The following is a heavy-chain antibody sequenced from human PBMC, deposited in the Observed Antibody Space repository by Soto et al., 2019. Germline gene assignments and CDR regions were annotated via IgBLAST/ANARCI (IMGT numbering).Heavy chain of an antibody. J-gene: IGHJ5*01. V-gene: IGHV1-69*13. CDR2: IIPIFGTA. Sequence: ASVKVSCKASGGTFSSYAISWVRQAPGQGLEWMGGIIPIFGTANYAQKSQGRVTITADESTSTAYMELSSLRSEDTAVYYCARARKKVYYFDCSGYCENLFDSWGQRTLVTVSS. CDR3: ARARKKVYYFDCSGYCENLFDS. D-gene: IGHD3-22*01. CDR1: GGTFSSYA.